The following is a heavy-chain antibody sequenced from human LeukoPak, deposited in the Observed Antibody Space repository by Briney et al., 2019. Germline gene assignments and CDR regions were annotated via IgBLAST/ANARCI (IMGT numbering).Heavy chain of an antibody. V-gene: IGHV4-59*01. D-gene: IGHD2-2*02. CDR3: ARDLRCSTTSCYTSWFDP. J-gene: IGHJ5*02. Sequence: SETLSLTCTVSGGSFSSYYWSWIRQPPGKGLEWIGYIYYSGSTNYNPSLKSRVIISVDTSKNQFSLRLSSVTAADTAVYYCARDLRCSTTSCYTSWFDPWGQGTLVTVSS. CDR1: GGSFSSYY. CDR2: IYYSGST.